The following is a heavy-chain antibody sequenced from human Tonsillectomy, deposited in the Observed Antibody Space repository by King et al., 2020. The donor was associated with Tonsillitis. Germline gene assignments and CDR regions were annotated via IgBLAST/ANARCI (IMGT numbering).Heavy chain of an antibody. Sequence: QLVQSGAEVKKPGASVKVSCKASGYTFTSYGISWVRQAPGQGLEWMGWISAYNGNTNYAQKLQGRVTMTTDTSTSTAYMELRSLRSDDTAVYYCARDLYYDILTGYRYGMDVWGQGNTVTVSS. D-gene: IGHD3-9*01. CDR3: ARDLYYDILTGYRYGMDV. V-gene: IGHV1-18*04. J-gene: IGHJ6*02. CDR2: ISAYNGNT. CDR1: GYTFTSYG.